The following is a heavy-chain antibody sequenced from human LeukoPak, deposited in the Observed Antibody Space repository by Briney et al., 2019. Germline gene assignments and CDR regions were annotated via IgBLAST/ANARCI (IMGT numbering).Heavy chain of an antibody. V-gene: IGHV3-30*02. D-gene: IGHD5-24*01. CDR2: IHSDGSNK. J-gene: IGHJ4*02. CDR1: GFTFSSYA. CDR3: ARDSARRDGYNFDY. Sequence: GGSLRLSCAASGFTFSSYAMHWVRQAPGRGLEWVAFIHSDGSNKHYADSVKGRFTISRENSKNTLYLQMNSLRAEDTAVYHCARDSARRDGYNFDYWGQGTLVTVSS.